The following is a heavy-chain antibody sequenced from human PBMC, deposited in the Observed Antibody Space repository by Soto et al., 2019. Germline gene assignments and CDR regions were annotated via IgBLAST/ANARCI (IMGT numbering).Heavy chain of an antibody. J-gene: IGHJ6*02. D-gene: IGHD2-21*02. CDR1: GLSLSTTGVG. V-gene: IGHV2-5*02. CDR3: VQSRCGGDCLQSYSSHSYYGLDV. CDR2: IYWDDDK. Sequence: QITLKESGPTLVKPTQTLTLTGTFSGLSLSTTGVGVGWIRQPPGKALEWLEIIYWDDDKRYSPSLKSRLTNTKDTSKFQVVLTMTNMDPVDTSTSYCVQSRCGGDCLQSYSSHSYYGLDVWGQGTTVTVSS.